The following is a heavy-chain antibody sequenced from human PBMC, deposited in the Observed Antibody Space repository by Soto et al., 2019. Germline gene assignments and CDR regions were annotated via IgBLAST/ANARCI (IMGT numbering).Heavy chain of an antibody. CDR1: GFTFSDYY. CDR3: ARDLAARPPLGMDV. J-gene: IGHJ6*02. V-gene: IGHV3-11*01. Sequence: GGSLRLSCAASGFTFSDYYMSWIRQAPGKGLXXXXXXXXXXXXXXXXXSVKGRFTISRDNAKNSLYLQMNSLRAEDTAVYYCARDLAARPPLGMDVWGQGTTVTVSS. CDR2: XXXXXXXX. D-gene: IGHD6-6*01.